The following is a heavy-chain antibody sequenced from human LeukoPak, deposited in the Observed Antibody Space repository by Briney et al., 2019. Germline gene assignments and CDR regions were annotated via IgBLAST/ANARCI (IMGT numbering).Heavy chain of an antibody. V-gene: IGHV1-69*05. CDR3: ARGGKDVLRFLEWLTTFDY. J-gene: IGHJ4*02. CDR1: GGTFSSYA. CDR2: IIPLFGTT. D-gene: IGHD3-3*01. Sequence: SVKVSCTASGGTFSSYAISWVRQAPGQGLEWMGGIIPLFGTTNYAQKFQGRVTITRDTSASTAYMELSSLRSEDTAVYYCARGGKDVLRFLEWLTTFDYWGQGTLVTVSS.